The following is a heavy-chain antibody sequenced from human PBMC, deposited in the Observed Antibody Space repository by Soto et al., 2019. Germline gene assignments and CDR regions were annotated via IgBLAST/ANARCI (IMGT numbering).Heavy chain of an antibody. V-gene: IGHV3-48*01. D-gene: IGHD4-17*01. J-gene: IGHJ4*02. CDR1: GFTFSSYS. CDR3: ARELTRDDYGDYYQGPYFDY. CDR2: ISSSSSTI. Sequence: EVQLVESGGGLVQPGGSLRLSCAASGFTFSSYSMNGVRQAPGKGLEWVSYISSSSSTIYYADSVKGRFTISRDNAKNSLYLQMNSLRAEDTAVYYCARELTRDDYGDYYQGPYFDYWSQGTLVTVSS.